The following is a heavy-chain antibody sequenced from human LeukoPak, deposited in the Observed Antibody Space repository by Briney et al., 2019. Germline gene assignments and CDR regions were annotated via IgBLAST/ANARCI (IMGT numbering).Heavy chain of an antibody. CDR1: GFTFSSYA. CDR2: ISYDGSNK. J-gene: IGHJ6*04. V-gene: IGHV3-30*04. D-gene: IGHD3-9*01. CDR3: ARDRPLRYMDV. Sequence: GGSLRLSCAASGFTFSSYAMHWVRQAPGKGLEWVAVISYDGSNKYYADSVKGRFTISRDNSKNTLYLQMNSLRAEDTAVYYCARDRPLRYMDVWGKGTTVTVSS.